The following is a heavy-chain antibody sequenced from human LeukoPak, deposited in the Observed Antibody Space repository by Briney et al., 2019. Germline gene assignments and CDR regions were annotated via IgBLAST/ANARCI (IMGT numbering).Heavy chain of an antibody. V-gene: IGHV4-39*07. CDR3: AREYYFGLDV. CDR1: GDSISSDTYY. J-gene: IGHJ6*02. Sequence: SETLSLTCTVSGDSISSDTYYWGWIRQPPGKGLEWIGCMYYSGSTYPNPSFKSRVTMSADTSKNEFFLKLSSVTAADTAVYYCAREYYFGLDVWGQGTTVTVSS. CDR2: MYYSGST.